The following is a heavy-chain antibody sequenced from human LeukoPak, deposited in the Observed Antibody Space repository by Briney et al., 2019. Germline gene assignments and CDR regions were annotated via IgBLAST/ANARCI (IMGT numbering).Heavy chain of an antibody. CDR2: MNPNSGNT. Sequence: GASVKVSCKASGYTFTSYDINWVRQATGQGLEWMGWMNPNSGNTGYAQKFQGRVTITRNTSISTAYMELSSLRSEDTAVYYCARGAEVMLWRNWFDPWGQGTLVTVSS. CDR3: ARGAEVMLWRNWFDP. D-gene: IGHD2-8*01. J-gene: IGHJ5*02. CDR1: GYTFTSYD. V-gene: IGHV1-8*01.